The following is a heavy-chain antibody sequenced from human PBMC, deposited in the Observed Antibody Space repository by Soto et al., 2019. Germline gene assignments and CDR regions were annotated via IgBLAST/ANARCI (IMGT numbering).Heavy chain of an antibody. D-gene: IGHD2-15*01. CDR3: AKEALGYCSGGSCSDAFDI. V-gene: IGHV3-23*01. Sequence: GGSLRLSCAASGFTFSSYAMSWVRQAPGKGLEWVSAISGSGGSTYYADSVKGRFTISRDNSKNTLYLQMNSLRAEDTAVYYCAKEALGYCSGGSCSDAFDIWGQGTMVTVSS. CDR1: GFTFSSYA. CDR2: ISGSGGST. J-gene: IGHJ3*02.